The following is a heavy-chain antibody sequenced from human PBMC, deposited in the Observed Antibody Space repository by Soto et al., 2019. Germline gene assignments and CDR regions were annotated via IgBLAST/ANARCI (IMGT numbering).Heavy chain of an antibody. CDR2: ISAYTGNT. D-gene: IGHD2-21*02. Sequence: ASVKVSCKASGHTYPSYAITWVRQAPGQGLEWMGWISAYTGNTNYAQNFQARVTMTIDTSSTTAYMELRSLRSDDTAIYYCARGWDYCGGDCYPYYYYGMDVWGQGTTVTVSS. V-gene: IGHV1-18*01. CDR3: ARGWDYCGGDCYPYYYYGMDV. J-gene: IGHJ6*02. CDR1: GHTYPSYA.